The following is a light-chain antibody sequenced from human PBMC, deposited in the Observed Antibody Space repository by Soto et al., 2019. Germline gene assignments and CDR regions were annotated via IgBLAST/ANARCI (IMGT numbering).Light chain of an antibody. V-gene: IGLV2-11*01. J-gene: IGLJ3*02. CDR1: SSDVGGYNY. CDR2: DVS. Sequence: QSALTQPRSVSGSPGQSVTISCTGTSSDVGGYNYVSWYQQHPGKAPKLMISDVSKRPSGVPDRFSGSKSGNTASLTISGLQADDEADYYCCSSAGTYTSVFGGGTTLTVL. CDR3: CSSAGTYTSV.